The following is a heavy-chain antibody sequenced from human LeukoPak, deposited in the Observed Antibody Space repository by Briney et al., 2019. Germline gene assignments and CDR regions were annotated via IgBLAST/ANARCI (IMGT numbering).Heavy chain of an antibody. J-gene: IGHJ4*02. D-gene: IGHD5-18*01. CDR1: GFTVSTNY. CDR2: IYSGGIT. V-gene: IGHV3-53*04. Sequence: PGGSLRLSCAASGFTVSTNYMSWVRQAPGKGLEWVSVIYSGGITYYADSVKGRFTISRHDSKNTVYLQMNSLRPEDTALYYCARVAPGYTYAYGAPYYFDNWGQGTLVTVSS. CDR3: ARVAPGYTYAYGAPYYFDN.